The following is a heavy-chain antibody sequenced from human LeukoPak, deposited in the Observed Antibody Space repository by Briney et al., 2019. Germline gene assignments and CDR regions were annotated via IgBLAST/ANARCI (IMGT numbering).Heavy chain of an antibody. CDR2: ISAYNGDT. V-gene: IGHV1-18*01. Sequence: ASVKVSCKASGYTFTSYGISWVRQAPGQGLEWMGWISAYNGDTNYAQKFQGRVAMTTDTSTSTAYMELRSLRSDDTAVYYCARRAQLEGPFYYYYGMDVWGQGTTVTVSS. J-gene: IGHJ6*02. D-gene: IGHD3-3*01. CDR3: ARRAQLEGPFYYYYGMDV. CDR1: GYTFTSYG.